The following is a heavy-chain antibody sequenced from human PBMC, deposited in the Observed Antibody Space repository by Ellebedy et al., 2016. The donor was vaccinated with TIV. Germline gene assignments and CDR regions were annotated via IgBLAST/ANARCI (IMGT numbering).Heavy chain of an antibody. J-gene: IGHJ3*02. CDR3: ARDSSGYYYTVGAFDI. Sequence: AASVKVSCKASGYTFTSYYMHWVRQAPGQGLEWMGIINPSGGRTSYAQKFQGRVTMTRDTSTSTAYMELSSLRSEDTAVYYCARDSSGYYYTVGAFDIWGQGTMVTVSS. V-gene: IGHV1-46*01. CDR1: GYTFTSYY. D-gene: IGHD3-22*01. CDR2: INPSGGRT.